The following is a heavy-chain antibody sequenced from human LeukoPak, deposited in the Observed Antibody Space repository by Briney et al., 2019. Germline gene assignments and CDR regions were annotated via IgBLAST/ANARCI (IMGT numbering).Heavy chain of an antibody. CDR2: IYPGDSDT. CDR3: ARRLGYCSGSTCYFDY. V-gene: IGHV5-51*01. J-gene: IGHJ4*02. Sequence: PGGSLRLSCKGSGYSFTSYWIGWVRQMPGKGLEWMGIIYPGDSDTRYSPSFQGQVTISADKSISTAYLQWSSLKASDTAMYYCARRLGYCSGSTCYFDYWGQGTLVTVPS. CDR1: GYSFTSYW. D-gene: IGHD2-15*01.